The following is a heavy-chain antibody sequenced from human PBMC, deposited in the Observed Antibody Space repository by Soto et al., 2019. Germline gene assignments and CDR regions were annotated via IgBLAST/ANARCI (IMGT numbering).Heavy chain of an antibody. J-gene: IGHJ4*02. CDR2: IDPSDSYT. V-gene: IGHV5-10-1*01. D-gene: IGHD2-15*01. CDR3: ATLTTRYCSGGSCGG. CDR1: GYSFTSYW. Sequence: GESLKISCKGSGYSFTSYWISWLRQMPGKGLEWMGRIDPSDSYTNYSPSFQGHVTISADKSISTAYLQWSSLKASDTAMYYCATLTTRYCSGGSCGGWGQGTLVTVSS.